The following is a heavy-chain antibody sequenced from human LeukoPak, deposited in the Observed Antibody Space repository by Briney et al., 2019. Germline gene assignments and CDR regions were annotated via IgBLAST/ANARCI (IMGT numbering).Heavy chain of an antibody. CDR1: GGSISSYS. CDR3: ARAEVDSWSGSSRFDL. V-gene: IGHV4-59*01. D-gene: IGHD3-3*01. Sequence: PSETLSLTCRVSGGSISSYSWSWIRQPPEKGLEYIGYIYHDGSRNYNASLESRVTISVDTSQDQVSLKLRSVTAADTAVYYCARAEVDSWSGSSRFDLWGQGTLVIVSS. CDR2: IYHDGSR. J-gene: IGHJ5*02.